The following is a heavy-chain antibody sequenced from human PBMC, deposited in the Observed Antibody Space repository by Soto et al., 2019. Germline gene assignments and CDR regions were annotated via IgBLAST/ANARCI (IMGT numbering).Heavy chain of an antibody. D-gene: IGHD3-10*01. CDR2: INHSGST. Sequence: SETLSLTCAAYGGSFSGYYWSWIRQPPGKGLEWIGEINHSGSTNYNPSLKSRVTISVDTSKNQFSLKLSSVTAADTAVYYCARGGSGSYYKAADYYYMDVWGKGTTVTVSS. CDR3: ARGGSGSYYKAADYYYMDV. CDR1: GGSFSGYY. V-gene: IGHV4-34*01. J-gene: IGHJ6*03.